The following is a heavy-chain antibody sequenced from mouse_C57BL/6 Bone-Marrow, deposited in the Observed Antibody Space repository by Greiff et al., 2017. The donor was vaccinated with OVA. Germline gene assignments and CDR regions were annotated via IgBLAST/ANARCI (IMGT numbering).Heavy chain of an antibody. CDR2: INPYNGGT. CDR1: GYTFTDYY. D-gene: IGHD1-1*01. CDR3: ARNPITTVFDY. Sequence: SGPVLVKPGASVKMSCKASGYTFTDYYMNWVKQSHGKSLEWIGVINPYNGGTSYNQKFKGKATLTVDKSSSTAYMELNSLTSEDSAVYYCARNPITTVFDYWGQGTTLTVSS. V-gene: IGHV1-19*01. J-gene: IGHJ2*01.